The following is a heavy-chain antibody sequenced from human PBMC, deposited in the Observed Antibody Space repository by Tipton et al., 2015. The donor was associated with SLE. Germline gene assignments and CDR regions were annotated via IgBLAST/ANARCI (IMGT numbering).Heavy chain of an antibody. D-gene: IGHD3-10*02. V-gene: IGHV1-18*01. CDR2: ISPYNGNT. Sequence: QSGAEVKRPGASVKVSCKASGYTFTTYSLSWVRQAPGQGLEWVGSISPYNGNTNYAQKFQGRVTMTTDTSTNTVYMELRGLRSDDTGVYYCARVADVVILAMFDNWGRGTLATVSS. CDR3: ARVADVVILAMFDN. CDR1: GYTFTTYS. J-gene: IGHJ4*02.